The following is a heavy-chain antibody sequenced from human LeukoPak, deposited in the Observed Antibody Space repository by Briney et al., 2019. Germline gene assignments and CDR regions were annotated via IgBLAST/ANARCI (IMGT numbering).Heavy chain of an antibody. J-gene: IGHJ4*02. D-gene: IGHD3-22*01. CDR3: ASRGSHYYDSSGYPPPYYFDY. V-gene: IGHV4-34*01. CDR2: INHSGST. Sequence: SETLSLTCAVYGGSFSGYYWSWIRQPPGKGLEWIGEINHSGSTNYNPSLKSRVTISVDTSKNQFSLKLSSVTAADTAVYYCASRGSHYYDSSGYPPPYYFDYWGQGTLVTVSS. CDR1: GGSFSGYY.